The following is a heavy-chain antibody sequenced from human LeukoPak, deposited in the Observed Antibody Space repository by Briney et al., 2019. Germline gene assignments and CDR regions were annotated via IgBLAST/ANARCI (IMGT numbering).Heavy chain of an antibody. Sequence: GGSLRLSCAASGFTFSRYEMIRGCQAPGKGLEWVSYISTTGNIKYYADSVLGRFTISRDNAKNSLYLQMNSLRAEDTAVYYCARKFAAVNPQPDYWGQGTLVTVSS. J-gene: IGHJ4*02. V-gene: IGHV3-48*03. CDR2: ISTTGNIK. CDR3: ARKFAAVNPQPDY. D-gene: IGHD1-14*01. CDR1: GFTFSRYE.